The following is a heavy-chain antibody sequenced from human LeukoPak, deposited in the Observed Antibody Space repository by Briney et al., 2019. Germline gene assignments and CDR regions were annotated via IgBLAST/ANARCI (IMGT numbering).Heavy chain of an antibody. CDR2: IYYSGST. J-gene: IGHJ4*02. V-gene: IGHV4-39*07. CDR1: GGSISSRSYY. Sequence: SETLSLTCTVSGGSISSRSYYWGWIRQPPGKGLEWIGSIYYSGSTYYNPSLKSRVTISVDTSKNQFSLKLSSVTAADTAVYYCARGWVYYYDRPAFDYWGQGTLVTVSS. CDR3: ARGWVYYYDRPAFDY. D-gene: IGHD3-22*01.